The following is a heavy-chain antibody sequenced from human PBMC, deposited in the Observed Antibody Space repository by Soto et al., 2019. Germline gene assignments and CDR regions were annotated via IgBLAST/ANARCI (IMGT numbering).Heavy chain of an antibody. CDR3: ARGRHCSSTSCFVY. CDR2: MNPNSGNT. V-gene: IGHV1-8*01. J-gene: IGHJ4*02. CDR1: GYTFTSYD. Sequence: AASVKVSCKASGYTFTSYDINWVRQATGQGLEWMGWMNPNSGNTGYAQKFQGRVTMTRNTSISTAYMELSSLRSEDSVVFYCARGRHCSSTSCFVYWGQGTLVTVSS. D-gene: IGHD2-2*01.